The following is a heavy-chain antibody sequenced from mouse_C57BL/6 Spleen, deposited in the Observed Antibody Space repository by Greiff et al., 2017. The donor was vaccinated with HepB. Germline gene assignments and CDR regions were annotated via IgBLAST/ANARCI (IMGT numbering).Heavy chain of an antibody. V-gene: IGHV6-3*01. D-gene: IGHD2-3*01. CDR1: GFTFSNYW. J-gene: IGHJ1*03. CDR2: IRLKSDNYAT. Sequence: EVKLVESGGGLVQPGGSMKLSCVASGFTFSNYWMNWVRQSPEQGLEWVAQIRLKSDNYATHYAESVTGRFTIARDDSKSSVYLQMNNLRDEDSGIYYSARTQGYDGYCNWYFDVWGTGTTVTVSS. CDR3: ARTQGYDGYCNWYFDV.